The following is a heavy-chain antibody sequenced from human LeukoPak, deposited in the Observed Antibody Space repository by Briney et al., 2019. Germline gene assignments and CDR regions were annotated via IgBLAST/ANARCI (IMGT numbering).Heavy chain of an antibody. D-gene: IGHD2-2*01. V-gene: IGHV4-4*02. CDR2: IYHSGST. CDR3: ARRNGYCSSTSCYLNWFDP. J-gene: IGHJ5*02. CDR1: GGSISSSNW. Sequence: PSETLSLTCAVSGGSISSSNWWSWVRQPPGKGLEWIGEIYHSGSTNYNPSLKSRVTISVDTSKNQFSLKLSSVTAADTAVYYCARRNGYCSSTSCYLNWFDPWGQGTLVTVSS.